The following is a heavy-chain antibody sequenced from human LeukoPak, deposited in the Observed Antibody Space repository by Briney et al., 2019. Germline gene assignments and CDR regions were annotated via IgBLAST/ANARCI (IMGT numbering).Heavy chain of an antibody. CDR2: IYYSGST. J-gene: IGHJ5*02. CDR1: GGSISSYY. CDR3: ARRVAMTTVTSWFDP. D-gene: IGHD4-17*01. V-gene: IGHV4-59*01. Sequence: RSETMSLTCTVSGGSISSYYWSWIRQPPGKGLEWIGYIYYSGSTNYNPSLKSRVTISVDTSKNQFSLKLSSVTAADTAVYYCARRVAMTTVTSWFDPWGQGTLVTVSS.